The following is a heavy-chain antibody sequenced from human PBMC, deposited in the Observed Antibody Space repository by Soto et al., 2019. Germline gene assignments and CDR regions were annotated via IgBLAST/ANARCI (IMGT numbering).Heavy chain of an antibody. CDR2: IYYNGRT. D-gene: IGHD3-10*02. CDR1: GGSIRNYY. Sequence: QVQLRESGPGLVKPSETLSLTCTVSGGSIRNYYWSWIRQPPGKGLEWIGYIYYNGRTGYNPSLKSRVTMSVDTSKNQFSLRLTSVIAADTAMYYCARDGTDGHYVGYDYWGQGTLVTASS. J-gene: IGHJ4*02. CDR3: ARDGTDGHYVGYDY. V-gene: IGHV4-59*01.